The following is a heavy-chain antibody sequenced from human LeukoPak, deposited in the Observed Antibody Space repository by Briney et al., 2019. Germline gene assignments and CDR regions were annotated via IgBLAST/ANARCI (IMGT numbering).Heavy chain of an antibody. V-gene: IGHV1-2*02. J-gene: IGHJ5*02. CDR1: VYTFNNYY. D-gene: IGHD5-12*01. CDR2: INPDSGDT. CDR3: TREARAGNWFDP. Sequence: ASVTVSCKASVYTFNNYYIHWVRQAPGQGLEWMGWINPDSGDTNYAQRFQGRVTMTRDTSINTLYMELSRLTDDDTATFYCTREARAGNWFDPWGQGTLITVS.